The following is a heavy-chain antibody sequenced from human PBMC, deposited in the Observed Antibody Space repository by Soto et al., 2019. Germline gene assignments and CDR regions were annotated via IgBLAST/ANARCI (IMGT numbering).Heavy chain of an antibody. CDR2: IWYDGSNK. V-gene: IGHV3-33*01. J-gene: IGHJ4*02. CDR1: GFTFSSYG. D-gene: IGHD4-4*01. Sequence: GGSLRLSCAASGFTFSSYGMHWVRQAPGKGLEWVAVIWYDGSNKYYADSVKGRFTISRDNSKNTLYLQMNSLRAEDTAVYYCARDLYSNYGTSDYWGQGTLVTVSS. CDR3: ARDLYSNYGTSDY.